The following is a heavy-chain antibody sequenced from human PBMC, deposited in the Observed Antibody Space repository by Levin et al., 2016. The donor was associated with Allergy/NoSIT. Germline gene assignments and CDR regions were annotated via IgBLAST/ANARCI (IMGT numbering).Heavy chain of an antibody. CDR1: GFTFSSYA. CDR3: ARETGYSSSWYYFDY. D-gene: IGHD6-13*01. CDR2: ISYDGSNK. V-gene: IGHV3-30*04. J-gene: IGHJ4*02. Sequence: GESLKISCAASGFTFSSYAMHWVRQAPGKGLEWVAVISYDGSNKYYADSVKGRFTISRDNSKNTLYLQMNSLRAEDTAVYYCARETGYSSSWYYFDYWGQGTLVTVSS.